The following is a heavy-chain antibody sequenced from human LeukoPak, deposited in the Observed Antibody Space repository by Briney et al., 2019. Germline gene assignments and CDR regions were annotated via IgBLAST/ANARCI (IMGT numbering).Heavy chain of an antibody. CDR1: GGTISGYY. CDR2: IYYSGST. CDR3: ATGTGTTHDAFDI. D-gene: IGHD1-7*01. J-gene: IGHJ3*02. Sequence: PSETLSLTCNVSGGTISGYYWSWIRQHPGKGLEWIGYIYYSGSTYYNPSLKSRVTISVDTSKNQFSLKLSSVTAADTAVYYCATGTGTTHDAFDIWGQGTMVTVSS. V-gene: IGHV4-59*06.